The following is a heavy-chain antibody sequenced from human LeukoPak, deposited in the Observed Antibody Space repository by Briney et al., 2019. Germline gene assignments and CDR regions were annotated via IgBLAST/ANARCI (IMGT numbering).Heavy chain of an antibody. J-gene: IGHJ1*01. CDR2: FDPGDGET. CDR3: ATDPSRAYSSSWYYFQH. D-gene: IGHD6-13*01. Sequence: LRASVNVSCKVSGYTLTELSMHWVRQAPGKGLEWMGGFDPGDGETIYAQKFQGRVTMTEDTSTDTAYMELSSLRSEDTAVYYCATDPSRAYSSSWYYFQHWGQGTLVTVSS. V-gene: IGHV1-24*01. CDR1: GYTLTELS.